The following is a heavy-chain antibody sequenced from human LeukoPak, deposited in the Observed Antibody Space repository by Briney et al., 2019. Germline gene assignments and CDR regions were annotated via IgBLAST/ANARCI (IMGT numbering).Heavy chain of an antibody. CDR2: INRSGST. J-gene: IGHJ4*02. CDR3: ARGGYAVDY. CDR1: GGSFSGYY. V-gene: IGHV4-34*01. Sequence: SETLSLTCAVYGGSFSGYYWSWIRQPPGKGLEWIGEINRSGSTNYNPSLKSRVTISVDTSKNQFSLKLSSVTAADTAVYYCARGGYAVDYWGQGTLVTVSS. D-gene: IGHD5-18*01.